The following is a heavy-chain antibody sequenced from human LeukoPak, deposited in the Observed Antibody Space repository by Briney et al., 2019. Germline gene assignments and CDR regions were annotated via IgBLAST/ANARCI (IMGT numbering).Heavy chain of an antibody. CDR2: INHSGST. Sequence: KPSETLSLTCAVYGGSFSGYYWSWIRQPPGKGLEWIGEINHSGSTNYNPSLKSRVTISVDTSKNQFSLKLSSVTAADTAVYYCAVEYLHDSSDYYHGPFDYWGQGTLVTVSS. J-gene: IGHJ4*02. V-gene: IGHV4-34*01. D-gene: IGHD3-22*01. CDR3: AVEYLHDSSDYYHGPFDY. CDR1: GGSFSGYY.